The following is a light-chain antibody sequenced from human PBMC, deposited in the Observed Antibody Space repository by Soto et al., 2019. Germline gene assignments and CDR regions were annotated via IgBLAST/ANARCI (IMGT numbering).Light chain of an antibody. CDR2: TAS. CDR1: QRVTTY. CDR3: QQSYSTPYT. V-gene: IGKV1-39*01. J-gene: IGKJ2*01. Sequence: GDRVTITCRASQRVTTYLNWYQQKPGKAPKLLISTASTLQRGVPSRFSGSGSGTDFTLTITTLQPGDFATYFCQQSYSTPYTFGQGTKLEIK.